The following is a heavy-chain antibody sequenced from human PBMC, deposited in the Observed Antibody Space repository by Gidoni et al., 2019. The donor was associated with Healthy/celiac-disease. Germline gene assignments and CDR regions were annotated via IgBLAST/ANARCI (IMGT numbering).Heavy chain of an antibody. CDR2: IIPILGIA. D-gene: IGHD2-2*01. V-gene: IGHV1-69*04. J-gene: IGHJ6*03. CDR3: AANFDIVVVPAAGPGYMDV. Sequence: QFQLVQSGAEVKKPGSSVKVSCKASGGTFSSYAISWVRQAPGQGLEWMGRIIPILGIANYAQKFQGRVTITADKSTSTAYMELSSLRSEDTAVYYCAANFDIVVVPAAGPGYMDVWGKGTTVTVSS. CDR1: GGTFSSYA.